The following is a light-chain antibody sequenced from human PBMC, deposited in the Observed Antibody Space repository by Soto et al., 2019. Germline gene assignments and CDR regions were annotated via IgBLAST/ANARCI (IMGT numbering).Light chain of an antibody. CDR1: QSVSSY. Sequence: EIVLTQSPATLSLCPGERATLSCRASQSVSSYLAWYQQKPGQAPRLLIYDASNRATGIPARFSGSGSGTDFTLTISSLEPEDFAVYYCQQRSNWPPLTFGEGTKVEIK. J-gene: IGKJ4*01. V-gene: IGKV3-11*01. CDR3: QQRSNWPPLT. CDR2: DAS.